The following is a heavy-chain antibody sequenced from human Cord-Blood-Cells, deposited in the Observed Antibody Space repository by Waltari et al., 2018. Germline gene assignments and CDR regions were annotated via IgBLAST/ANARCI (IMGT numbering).Heavy chain of an antibody. J-gene: IGHJ3*02. V-gene: IGHV3-23*01. CDR2: ISGSGGST. D-gene: IGHD3-3*01. Sequence: EVQLLESGGGLVQPGGSLRLSCAASGFTFSSYAMSWVRQAPGKGLEWVSAISGSGGSTYYADSVKGRFTISRDNSKNTLYLQINSLRAEDTAVYYCACITIFGVVIDAFDIWGQGTMVTVSS. CDR1: GFTFSSYA. CDR3: ACITIFGVVIDAFDI.